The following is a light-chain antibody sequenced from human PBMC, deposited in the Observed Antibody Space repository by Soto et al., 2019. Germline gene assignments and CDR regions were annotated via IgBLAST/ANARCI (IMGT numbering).Light chain of an antibody. CDR2: DVG. CDR1: SSDVGGYTC. Sequence: QSALTQPASVSGSPGQSITISCTGTSSDVGGYTCVSWYQQHPGKAPKLMIYDVGNRPSGVSNRFSGSKSGHRASLTISGLQAEDEADYYCSSYTSSNTLVFGTGTKLTVL. CDR3: SSYTSSNTLV. J-gene: IGLJ1*01. V-gene: IGLV2-14*03.